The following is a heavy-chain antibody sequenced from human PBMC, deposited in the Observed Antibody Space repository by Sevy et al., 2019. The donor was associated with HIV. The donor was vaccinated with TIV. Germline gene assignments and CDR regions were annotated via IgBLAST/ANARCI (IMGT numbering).Heavy chain of an antibody. V-gene: IGHV4-61*01. CDR1: GGSVSSGSYY. CDR3: ARSASSGYYIRFWVDP. J-gene: IGHJ5*02. CDR2: IYYSGST. Sequence: SETLSLTCTVSGGSVSSGSYYWSWIRQPPGKGLEWIGYIYYSGSTNYNPSLKSRVTISVDTSKNQFSLKLSSVTAADTAVDYCARSASSGYYIRFWVDPWGQGTLVTVSS. D-gene: IGHD3-22*01.